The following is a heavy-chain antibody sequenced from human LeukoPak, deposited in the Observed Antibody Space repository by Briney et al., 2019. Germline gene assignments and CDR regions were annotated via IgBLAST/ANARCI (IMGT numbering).Heavy chain of an antibody. Sequence: GGSLRLSCAASGFTFSYYYMSWLRPAPGKGLEWVSYISSSGSNIYYADSVKGRFTISRDNAKNSLYLQMNSLRAEDTAVYYCARDGLYYMDVWGKGTTVTVSS. CDR1: GFTFSYYY. CDR3: ARDGLYYMDV. CDR2: ISSSGSNI. V-gene: IGHV3-11*04. J-gene: IGHJ6*03. D-gene: IGHD3/OR15-3a*01.